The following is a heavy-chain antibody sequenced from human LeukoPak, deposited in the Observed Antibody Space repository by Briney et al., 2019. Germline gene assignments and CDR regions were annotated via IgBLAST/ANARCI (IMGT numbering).Heavy chain of an antibody. J-gene: IGHJ4*02. Sequence: PGGSLRLSCAASGFTFSSYSMNWVRQAPGKGLEWVSYISSSSSTIYYADSVKGRFTISRDNAKNSLYLQMNSLRAEDTAVYYCASYGDYVSGYFDYWGQGALVTVSA. CDR1: GFTFSSYS. D-gene: IGHD4-17*01. CDR2: ISSSSSTI. V-gene: IGHV3-48*01. CDR3: ASYGDYVSGYFDY.